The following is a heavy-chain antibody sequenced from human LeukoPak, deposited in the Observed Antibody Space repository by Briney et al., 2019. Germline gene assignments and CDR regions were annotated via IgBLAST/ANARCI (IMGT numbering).Heavy chain of an antibody. D-gene: IGHD5-18*01. J-gene: IGHJ4*02. CDR3: AKETAMVLYYFDY. Sequence: GGSLRLSCAASGFTFSSYSMNWVRQAPGKGLEWVSSISSSSSYIYYADSVKGRFTISRDNSKNTLYLQMNSLRAEDTAVYYCAKETAMVLYYFDYWGQGTLVTVSS. CDR2: ISSSSSYI. CDR1: GFTFSSYS. V-gene: IGHV3-21*04.